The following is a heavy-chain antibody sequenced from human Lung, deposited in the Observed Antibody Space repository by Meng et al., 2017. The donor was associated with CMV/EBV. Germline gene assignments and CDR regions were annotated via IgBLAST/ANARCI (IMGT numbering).Heavy chain of an antibody. J-gene: IGHJ4*02. V-gene: IGHV3-30*02. CDR3: AKDVLLFGGANAYFDY. D-gene: IGHD3-16*01. Sequence: GGSLRLXCAASGFTFDNYGMHWVRQTPGKGLEWVAFIRHDGTNKYYGDSVKGRFTISRDNSKNTVYLQMNSLRPEETAIYYCAKDVLLFGGANAYFDYWGQGTXVTVSS. CDR2: IRHDGTNK. CDR1: GFTFDNYG.